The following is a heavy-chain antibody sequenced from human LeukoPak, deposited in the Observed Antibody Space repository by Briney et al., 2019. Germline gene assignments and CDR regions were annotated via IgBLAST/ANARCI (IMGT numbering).Heavy chain of an antibody. CDR3: AKNQGYGYVAIWIDY. CDR2: ISYDASNK. D-gene: IGHD5-18*01. J-gene: IGHJ4*02. Sequence: GGSLRLSCAASGFTFSGYGMHWVRQAPGKGLEWVAVISYDASNKHYADSVKGRFTISRDNSKNTLYLQMNSLRAEDTAVYYCAKNQGYGYVAIWIDYWGQGTLVTVSS. CDR1: GFTFSGYG. V-gene: IGHV3-30*18.